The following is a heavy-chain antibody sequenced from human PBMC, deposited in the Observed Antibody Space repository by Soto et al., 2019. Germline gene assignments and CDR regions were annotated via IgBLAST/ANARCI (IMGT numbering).Heavy chain of an antibody. Sequence: WETPSLTCTVSGGSVSNAMYYWSWIRQPPGKGLEWIGHVYFTGPTIYNPSLKSRVTMSVDTYKDQFFLNLPSVTPADTAVYYCARYCHNYYCRHLYYFDYWGLGTLVTLSP. CDR3: ARYCHNYYCRHLYYFDY. D-gene: IGHD1-26*01. CDR1: GGSVSNAMYY. J-gene: IGHJ4*01. V-gene: IGHV4-61*01. CDR2: VYFTGPT.